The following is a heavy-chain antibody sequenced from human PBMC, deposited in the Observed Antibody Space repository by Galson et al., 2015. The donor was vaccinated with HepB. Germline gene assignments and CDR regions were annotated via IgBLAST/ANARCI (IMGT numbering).Heavy chain of an antibody. D-gene: IGHD3-3*01. CDR1: GFTFSSYG. CDR2: ISYDGSNN. CDR3: AKDLLGFLEFQPNLGWFDP. V-gene: IGHV3-30*18. J-gene: IGHJ5*02. Sequence: SLRLSCAASGFTFSSYGMHWVRRAPGRGLEWVAVISYDGSNNYYADSVKGRFTISRDNSRNTLYLQMNNLRAEDTAVYYCAKDLLGFLEFQPNLGWFDPWGQGTLVTVSS.